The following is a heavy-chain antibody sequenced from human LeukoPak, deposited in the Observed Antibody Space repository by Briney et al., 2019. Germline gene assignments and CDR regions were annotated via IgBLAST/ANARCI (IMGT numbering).Heavy chain of an antibody. J-gene: IGHJ6*02. CDR3: ARAAMGGDSSSRSDYYYYSMDV. Sequence: RASVKVSCKASGGTFSSYAISWVRRAPGQGLEWMGGIIPIFGTANYAQKFQGRVTIAADESTSTAYMELSSLRSEDTAVYYCARAAMGGDSSSRSDYYYYSMDVWGQGTTVTVSS. CDR1: GGTFSSYA. V-gene: IGHV1-69*13. D-gene: IGHD6-6*01. CDR2: IIPIFGTA.